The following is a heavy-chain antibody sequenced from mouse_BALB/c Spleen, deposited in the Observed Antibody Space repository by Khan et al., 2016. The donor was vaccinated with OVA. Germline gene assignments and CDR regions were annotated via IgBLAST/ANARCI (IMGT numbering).Heavy chain of an antibody. Sequence: QVQLKESGPGLVAPSQTLSITCTVSGFSLTSYGVHWVRQPPGKGLEWLGVIWAGGSTNHISPLFSRLSISKANSKSQVFLKMNSLQTDDTAMYYCARACYYGAWFAYWGQGTLVTVSA. CDR2: IWAGGST. D-gene: IGHD1-1*01. CDR3: ARACYYGAWFAY. V-gene: IGHV2-9*02. J-gene: IGHJ3*01. CDR1: GFSLTSYG.